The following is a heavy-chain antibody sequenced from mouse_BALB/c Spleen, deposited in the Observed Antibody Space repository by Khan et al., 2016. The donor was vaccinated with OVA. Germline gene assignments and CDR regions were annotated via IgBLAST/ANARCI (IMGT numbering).Heavy chain of an antibody. D-gene: IGHD1-3*01. Sequence: QVQLQQSGAELVRPGVSVKISCKGSGYTFTDYAMHWVKQSNAKSLEWIGVISTYYGDADYNQKFKGKATMTVDKSSSTAYMELARLTSEDSAIYYCARGSGNSRFAYWGQGTLVTVSA. CDR3: ARGSGNSRFAY. J-gene: IGHJ3*01. CDR2: ISTYYGDA. CDR1: GYTFTDYA. V-gene: IGHV1S137*01.